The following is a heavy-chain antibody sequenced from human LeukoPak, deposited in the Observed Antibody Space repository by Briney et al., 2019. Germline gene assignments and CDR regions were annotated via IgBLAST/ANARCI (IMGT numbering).Heavy chain of an antibody. CDR1: GGSISSGGYY. CDR3: ARDQLAARYGFDI. CDR2: IYYSGST. D-gene: IGHD6-6*01. V-gene: IGHV4-31*03. J-gene: IGHJ3*02. Sequence: PSQTLSLTCTVSGGSISSGGYYWSWIRQHPGKGLEWIGYIYYSGSTYYNPSLKSRFTISVDTSKNQFSLKLSSVTAAHTAVYYCARDQLAARYGFDIWGQGTMVTVSS.